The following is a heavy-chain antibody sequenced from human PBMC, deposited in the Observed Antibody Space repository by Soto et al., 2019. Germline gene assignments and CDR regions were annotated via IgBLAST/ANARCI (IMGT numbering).Heavy chain of an antibody. J-gene: IGHJ4*02. CDR3: TRGSGYYYWDDY. CDR2: INAGNGNT. CDR1: GYTFTSYA. Sequence: QVQLVQSGAEEKKPGASVKVSCKASGYTFTSYAMHWVRQAPGQRLEWMGWINAGNGNTKYSQKFQGRVTITRDTSASTAYKELSSLRSEDTAVDYCTRGSGYYYWDDYWGQGTLVTVSS. V-gene: IGHV1-3*05. D-gene: IGHD3-22*01.